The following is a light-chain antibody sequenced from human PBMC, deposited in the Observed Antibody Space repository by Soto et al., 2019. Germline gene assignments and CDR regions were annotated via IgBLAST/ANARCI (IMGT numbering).Light chain of an antibody. J-gene: IGKJ1*01. CDR3: QQDNSCWT. Sequence: IAITQSPSTLSESPGDRVTISCRASQSISSNLAWYQQKPGKAPRLLIYGASTWDTGIPARFTGSGSGTEFTLTISSLQSDDFAVYYCQQDNSCWTFGQGTKVDIK. CDR1: QSISSN. V-gene: IGKV3-15*01. CDR2: GAS.